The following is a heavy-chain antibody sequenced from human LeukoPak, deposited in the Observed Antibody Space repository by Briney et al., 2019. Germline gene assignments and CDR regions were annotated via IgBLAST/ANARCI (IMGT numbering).Heavy chain of an antibody. J-gene: IGHJ5*02. CDR2: IYYSGST. CDR1: GGSISSSSYY. Sequence: SETLSLTCTVSGGSISSSSYYRGWIRQPPGKGLEWIGSIYYSGSTYYNPPLKSRVTISVDTSKNQFSLKLSSVTAADTAVYYCARSEGYGILGPTPNWFDPWGQGTLVTVSS. CDR3: ARSEGYGILGPTPNWFDP. V-gene: IGHV4-39*01. D-gene: IGHD5-12*01.